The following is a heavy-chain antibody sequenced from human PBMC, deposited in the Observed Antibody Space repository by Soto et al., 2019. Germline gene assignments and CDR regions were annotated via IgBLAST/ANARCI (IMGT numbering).Heavy chain of an antibody. CDR2: IYSGGST. V-gene: IGHV3-53*01. D-gene: IGHD3-22*01. J-gene: IGHJ4*02. Sequence: AGGSLRLSCAASGFTVSSNYMSWVRQAPGKGLEWVSVIYSGGSTYYADSVKGRFTISRDNSKNTLYLQMNSLRAEDTAVYYCARWSTYYDSSGCYPYYFDYWGQGTLVTVSS. CDR1: GFTVSSNY. CDR3: ARWSTYYDSSGCYPYYFDY.